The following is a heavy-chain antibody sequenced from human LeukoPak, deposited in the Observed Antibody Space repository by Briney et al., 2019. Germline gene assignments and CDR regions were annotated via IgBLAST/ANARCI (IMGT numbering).Heavy chain of an antibody. CDR1: GFTFSSYE. CDR3: AKNTFYGANYFDY. V-gene: IGHV3-23*01. Sequence: GGSLRLSCAASGFTFSSYEMNWVRQAPGKGLEWVSRISDSGGSTYYADSVKGRFTISRDNSKNTLYLQMNSLRAEDTAVYYCAKNTFYGANYFDYWGQGTLVTVSS. CDR2: ISDSGGST. D-gene: IGHD2/OR15-2a*01. J-gene: IGHJ4*02.